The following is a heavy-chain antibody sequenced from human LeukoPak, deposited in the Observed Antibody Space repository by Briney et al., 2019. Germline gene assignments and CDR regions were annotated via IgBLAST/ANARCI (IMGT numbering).Heavy chain of an antibody. CDR3: ARRHGSGWYYFDY. Sequence: GESLKISCKGSGYSFTSYWIGWVRQMPGKGLEWMGIIYPGDSDTRYSPSFQGQVTISADKSITTAYLQLSRLKASDTPIYFCARRHGSGWYYFDYWGQGTLVTVSS. CDR2: IYPGDSDT. CDR1: GYSFTSYW. D-gene: IGHD6-19*01. J-gene: IGHJ4*02. V-gene: IGHV5-51*01.